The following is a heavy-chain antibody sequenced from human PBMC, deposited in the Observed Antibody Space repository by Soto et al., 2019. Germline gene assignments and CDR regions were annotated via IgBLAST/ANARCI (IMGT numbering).Heavy chain of an antibody. Sequence: QVQLVQSGAEVKKPGSSVRVSCKASGTIFSSYTISWVRQARGQGLEWMGRIIPILGETNSAQKFQGRVTLTAVKSTNTAYMELNSLRLEDTALYYCARGLGGRMDDWGQGTTVTVSS. D-gene: IGHD3-16*01. CDR2: IIPILGET. V-gene: IGHV1-69*08. CDR3: ARGLGGRMDD. CDR1: GTIFSSYT. J-gene: IGHJ6*02.